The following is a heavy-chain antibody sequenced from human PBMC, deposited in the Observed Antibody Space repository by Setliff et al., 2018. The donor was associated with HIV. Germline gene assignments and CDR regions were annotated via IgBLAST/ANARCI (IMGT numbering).Heavy chain of an antibody. Sequence: PSETLSLTCTVSGGSISRTSYYWGWIRQPPGKGLEWIGSISNSGSNYYSPSLKSRVTISEDTSKNQFSLKMRSVTAADTAVYYCATSPAGEILGSRPFYFDYWGQGTLVTVSS. J-gene: IGHJ4*02. V-gene: IGHV4-39*07. D-gene: IGHD3-10*01. CDR3: ATSPAGEILGSRPFYFDY. CDR2: ISNSGSN. CDR1: GGSISRTSYY.